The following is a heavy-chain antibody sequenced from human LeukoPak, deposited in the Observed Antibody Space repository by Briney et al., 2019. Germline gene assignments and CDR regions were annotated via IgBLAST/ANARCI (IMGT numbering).Heavy chain of an antibody. Sequence: GGSLRLSCAASGFTFSSYWMSWVRQAPGKGLEWVANIKVDGGEKYYVDSVKGRFTISRDNAKDSLFLQMNSLRAEDTAVYYCARDPITVATIFDYWGQGTLVTVSS. CDR1: GFTFSSYW. J-gene: IGHJ4*02. V-gene: IGHV3-7*01. CDR3: ARDPITVATIFDY. D-gene: IGHD5-12*01. CDR2: IKVDGGEK.